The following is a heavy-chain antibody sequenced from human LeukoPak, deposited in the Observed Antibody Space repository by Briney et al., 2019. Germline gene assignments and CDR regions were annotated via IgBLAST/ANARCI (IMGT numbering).Heavy chain of an antibody. D-gene: IGHD4-11*01. CDR1: GGSISSSSYY. V-gene: IGHV4-39*01. CDR3: AARSPGYYSNLPFDY. J-gene: IGHJ4*02. CDR2: IYYSGST. Sequence: KSSETLSLTCTVSGGSISSSSYYWGWIRQPPGKGLEWIGSIYYSGSTYYNPSLKSRVTISVDTSKNQFSLKLSSVTAADTAVYYCAARSPGYYSNLPFDYWGQGTLVTVSS.